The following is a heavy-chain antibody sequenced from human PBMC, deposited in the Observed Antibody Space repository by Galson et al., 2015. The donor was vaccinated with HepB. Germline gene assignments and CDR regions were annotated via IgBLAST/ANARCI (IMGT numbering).Heavy chain of an antibody. V-gene: IGHV1-2*04. D-gene: IGHD2-8*01. J-gene: IGHJ4*02. Sequence: SVKVSCKASGSTFTGYYMHWVRQAPGQGLEWMGWINPNSGGTNYAQKFQGWVTMTRDTSISTAYMELSRLRSDDTAVYYCARVRPYCTNGVCYREFDYWGQGTLVTVSS. CDR2: INPNSGGT. CDR3: ARVRPYCTNGVCYREFDY. CDR1: GSTFTGYY.